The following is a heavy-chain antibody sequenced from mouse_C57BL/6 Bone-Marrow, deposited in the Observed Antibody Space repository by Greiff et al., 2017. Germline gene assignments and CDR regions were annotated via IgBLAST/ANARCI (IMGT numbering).Heavy chain of an antibody. CDR2: IYPRSGNT. CDR3: ARGRPTYYFDY. D-gene: IGHD2-10*01. V-gene: IGHV1-81*01. J-gene: IGHJ2*01. CDR1: GYTFTSYG. Sequence: VQLQQSGAELARPGASVKLSCKASGYTFTSYGISWVKQRTGQGLEWIGEIYPRSGNTYYNEKFKGKATLTADKSSSTAYMGLRSLTSEDSAVYFCARGRPTYYFDYWGQGTTLTVSS.